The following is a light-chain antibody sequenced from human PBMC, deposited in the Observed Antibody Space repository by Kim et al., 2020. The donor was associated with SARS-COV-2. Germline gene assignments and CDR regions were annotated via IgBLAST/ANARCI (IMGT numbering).Light chain of an antibody. J-gene: IGKJ1*01. CDR2: GPS. V-gene: IGKV3-20*01. CDR1: QSISSSY. CDR3: HQYFTSPWT. Sequence: SPGERATLSCRASQSISSSYFAWYQHKPGQAPRLLISGPSSRATGVPDRFSGSGSETDCTLTISRLEPEDFAVYYCHQYFTSPWTFGQGTKVDIK.